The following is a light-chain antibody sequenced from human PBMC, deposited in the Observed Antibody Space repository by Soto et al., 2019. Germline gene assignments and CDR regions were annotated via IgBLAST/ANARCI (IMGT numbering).Light chain of an antibody. V-gene: IGKV1-39*01. CDR2: GAS. CDR3: QQSYSTPIT. CDR1: QDITSY. Sequence: IQLTQSPSSLSASVGDRVTITCRASQDITSYLAWYQQKPGKAPNLLIYGASTLQSGVPSRFSGSGSGTDFTLTISSLQPEDFATYYCQQSYSTPITFGQGTRLEIK. J-gene: IGKJ5*01.